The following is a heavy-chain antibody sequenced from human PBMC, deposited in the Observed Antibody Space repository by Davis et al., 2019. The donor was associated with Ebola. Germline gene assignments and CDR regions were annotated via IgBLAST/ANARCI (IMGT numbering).Heavy chain of an antibody. D-gene: IGHD3-16*01. J-gene: IGHJ6*02. V-gene: IGHV3-48*01. CDR1: GFTFSSYS. Sequence: GESLKISCAASGFTFSSYSMNWVRQAPGKGLEWVSYISSSSSTIYYADSVKGRFTISRDNAKNSLYLQMNSLRAEDTAVYYCARHYVYDYYMGLDVWGQGTTVTVSS. CDR3: ARHYVYDYYMGLDV. CDR2: ISSSSSTI.